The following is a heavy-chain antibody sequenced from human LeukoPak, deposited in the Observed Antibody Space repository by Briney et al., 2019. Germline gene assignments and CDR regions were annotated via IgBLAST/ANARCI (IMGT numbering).Heavy chain of an antibody. CDR3: ARDYKYAFDN. D-gene: IGHD5-24*01. CDR2: ISSSSSYI. J-gene: IGHJ4*02. V-gene: IGHV3-21*01. Sequence: GGSLRLSCAASGFTFRSYSMNWVRQAPGKGLEWVSSISSSSSYIYYADSVKGRFTISGDKAKNSLYLQMNSLRVEDTAVYYCARDYKYAFDNWGQGTLVTVSS. CDR1: GFTFRSYS.